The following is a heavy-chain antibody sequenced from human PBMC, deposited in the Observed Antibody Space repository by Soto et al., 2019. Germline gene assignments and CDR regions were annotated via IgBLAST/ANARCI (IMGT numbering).Heavy chain of an antibody. D-gene: IGHD3-10*01. Sequence: KTSETLSLTCAGSGYSISRGGYSWGWIGQPPGKGLEWIGYIYDSGSAYYNPSLQSRVSLSVDKSKNQFSLKLKSLTAADTAVYYCARGDRITVASHPFPYFDNWGQGALVTRLL. J-gene: IGHJ4*02. CDR2: IYDSGSA. CDR1: GYSISRGGYS. V-gene: IGHV4-30-2*01. CDR3: ARGDRITVASHPFPYFDN.